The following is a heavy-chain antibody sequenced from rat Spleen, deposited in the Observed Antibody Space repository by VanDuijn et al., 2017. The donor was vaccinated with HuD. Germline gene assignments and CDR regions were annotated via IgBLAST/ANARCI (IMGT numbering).Heavy chain of an antibody. CDR3: ARNRAYYGYNGYFDY. J-gene: IGHJ2*01. CDR1: GFSLSNYG. D-gene: IGHD1-9*01. Sequence: QVQLKESGPGLVQPSQTLSLTCPVSGFSLSNYGVILVRQPPGKGLEWMGVIWSNGGTDYNSAIKSRLSISRDTSKSQVFLKMNSLQTEDTAIYLCARNRAYYGYNGYFDYWGQGVMVTVSS. CDR2: IWSNGGT. V-gene: IGHV2-13*01.